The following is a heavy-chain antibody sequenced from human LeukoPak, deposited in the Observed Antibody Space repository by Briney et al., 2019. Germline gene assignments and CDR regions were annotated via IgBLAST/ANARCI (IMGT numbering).Heavy chain of an antibody. D-gene: IGHD6-6*01. CDR3: ARGVWEPYSSSQYYFDY. CDR1: GGTFSSYA. J-gene: IGHJ4*02. V-gene: IGHV1-69*11. CDR2: IIPILGTA. Sequence: SVKVSCKASGGTFSSYAISWVRQAPGQGLEWMGRIIPILGTANYAQKFQGRVTITTDESTSTAYMELSSLRSEDTAVYYCARGVWEPYSSSQYYFDYWGQGTLVTVSS.